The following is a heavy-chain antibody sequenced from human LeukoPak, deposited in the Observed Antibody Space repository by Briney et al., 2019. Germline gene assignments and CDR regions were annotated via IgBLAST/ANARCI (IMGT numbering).Heavy chain of an antibody. Sequence: GGSLRLSCAASGFTFSSYAMHWVRQAPGKGPEWVAVISYDGSNKYYADSVKGRFTISRDNSKNTLYLQMNSLRAEDTAVYYCAREESSWYACFDYWGQGTLVTVSS. D-gene: IGHD6-13*01. CDR3: AREESSWYACFDY. V-gene: IGHV3-30*04. CDR2: ISYDGSNK. J-gene: IGHJ4*02. CDR1: GFTFSSYA.